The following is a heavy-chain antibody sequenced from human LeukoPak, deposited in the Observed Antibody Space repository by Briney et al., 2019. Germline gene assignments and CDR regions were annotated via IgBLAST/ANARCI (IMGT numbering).Heavy chain of an antibody. Sequence: PSETLSLTCAVSGVSISPYYWAWIRQPPGKGLEWIGYIHTSGSNNQYPSLKSRVTISVDKSKNHFSLRLTSVTAADTAVYYCARLSAAVHLGAFDLWGQGTMVTVSS. CDR2: IHTSGSN. V-gene: IGHV4-4*09. D-gene: IGHD3-3*01. CDR1: GVSISPYY. J-gene: IGHJ3*01. CDR3: ARLSAAVHLGAFDL.